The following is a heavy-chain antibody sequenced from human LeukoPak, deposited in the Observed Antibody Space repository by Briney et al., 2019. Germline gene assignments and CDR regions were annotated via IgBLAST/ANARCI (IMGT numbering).Heavy chain of an antibody. Sequence: GGSLRLSCAASGFTFSSYAMHWVRQAPGKGLEYVSAISSNGSSTYYANSVKGRFTNSRDNSKNTLYLQMGSLRAEDMAVYYCARQTGTLYYFDYWGQGTLVTVSS. V-gene: IGHV3-64*01. J-gene: IGHJ4*02. D-gene: IGHD1-1*01. CDR2: ISSNGSST. CDR1: GFTFSSYA. CDR3: ARQTGTLYYFDY.